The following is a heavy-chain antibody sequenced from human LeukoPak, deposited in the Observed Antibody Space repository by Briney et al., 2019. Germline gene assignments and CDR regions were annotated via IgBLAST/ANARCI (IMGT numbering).Heavy chain of an antibody. D-gene: IGHD5-24*01. V-gene: IGHV3-30*02. J-gene: IGHJ4*02. CDR2: IRYDGSNK. CDR3: AKDLGSLEMATID. Sequence: GGSLRLSCAASGFNFDDYGMSWVRQAPGKGLEWVAFIRYDGSNKYYADSVKGRFTISRDNSKNTLYLQMNSLRAEDTAVYYCAKDLGSLEMATIDWGQGTLVTVSS. CDR1: GFNFDDYG.